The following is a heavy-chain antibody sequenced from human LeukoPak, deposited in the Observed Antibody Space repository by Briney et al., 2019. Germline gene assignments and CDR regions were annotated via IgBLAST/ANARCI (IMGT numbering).Heavy chain of an antibody. J-gene: IGHJ4*02. CDR3: ARSYYDFWSASPTDY. V-gene: IGHV3-21*01. CDR2: ISSSSSYI. D-gene: IGHD3-3*01. Sequence: GGSLRLSCAASGFTFSSYSMKWVRQAPGKGLEWVSSISSSSSYIYYADSVKGRFTISRDNAKNSLYLQMNSLRAEDTAVYCCARSYYDFWSASPTDYWGQGTLVTVSS. CDR1: GFTFSSYS.